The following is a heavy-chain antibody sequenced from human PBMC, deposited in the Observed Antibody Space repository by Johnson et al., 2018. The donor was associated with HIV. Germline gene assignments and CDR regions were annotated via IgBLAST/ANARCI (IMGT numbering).Heavy chain of an antibody. CDR3: ARPRVAVLSAGACEI. J-gene: IGHJ3*02. V-gene: IGHV3-30*03. Sequence: QVRLVESGGGVVQPGRSLRLSCAASGFTFNSYGMHWVRQAPGKGLEWVAVISYDGSNKYYADSVKGRFTISRDNSKNVLYLQMKTLRLEDTAIYYCARPRVAVLSAGACEIWGPGTIVTLSS. CDR1: GFTFNSYG. CDR2: ISYDGSNK. D-gene: IGHD6-13*01.